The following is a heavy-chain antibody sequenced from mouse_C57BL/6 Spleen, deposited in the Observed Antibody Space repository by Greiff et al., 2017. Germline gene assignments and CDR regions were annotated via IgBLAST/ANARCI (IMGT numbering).Heavy chain of an antibody. D-gene: IGHD1-1*01. CDR1: GFTFTDYY. J-gene: IGHJ2*01. Sequence: EVQLVESGGGLVQPGGSLSLSCAASGFTFTDYYMSWVRQPPGKALEWLGFIRNKANGYTTEYSASVKGRFTISRDNSQSILYLQMNALRAEDSATYYCAILRSYYFDYWGQGTTLTVSS. CDR2: IRNKANGYTT. V-gene: IGHV7-3*01. CDR3: AILRSYYFDY.